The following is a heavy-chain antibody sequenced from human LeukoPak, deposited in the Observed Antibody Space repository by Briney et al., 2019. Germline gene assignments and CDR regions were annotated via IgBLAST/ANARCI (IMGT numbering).Heavy chain of an antibody. CDR2: IYAGGST. CDR1: GGSISSYY. J-gene: IGHJ4*02. CDR3: ARGGYSYGPPDY. D-gene: IGHD3-10*01. V-gene: IGHV4-4*07. Sequence: SETLSLTCSVSGGSISSYYWTWIRQPAGKGLEWLGRIYAGGSTNYNPSLKSRVTMAVDTSKNQFSLKLNSVTAADTAVYYCARGGYSYGPPDYWGQGTLVTVSS.